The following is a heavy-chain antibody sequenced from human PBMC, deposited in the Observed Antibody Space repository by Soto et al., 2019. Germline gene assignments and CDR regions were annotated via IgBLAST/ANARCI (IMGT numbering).Heavy chain of an antibody. J-gene: IGHJ6*02. V-gene: IGHV4-4*02. CDR3: ARDRAAAKNYSGMDV. CDR1: GGSISSSKW. CDR2: MYHGGRT. Sequence: SETLSLTCAVSGGSISSSKWWSGVRHPPGKGLEWIGEMYHGGRTNYNPSLKSRVTISVDNSKNQFSLKLSSVTAADTAVYYCARDRAAAKNYSGMDVWGPGTT. D-gene: IGHD6-13*01.